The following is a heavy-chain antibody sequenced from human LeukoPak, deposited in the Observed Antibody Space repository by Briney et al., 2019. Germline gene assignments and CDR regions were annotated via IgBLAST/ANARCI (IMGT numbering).Heavy chain of an antibody. Sequence: GGSLRLSCAASGFTFSSYNMNWVRQAPGKGLEWVSSISSSSSYIYYADSLKGRFTISRDNAKNSLYLQMNSLRAEDTAVYYCAKDQSGGSSQSPFDYWGQGTLVTVSS. CDR2: ISSSSSYI. CDR3: AKDQSGGSSQSPFDY. J-gene: IGHJ4*02. V-gene: IGHV3-21*04. CDR1: GFTFSSYN. D-gene: IGHD2-15*01.